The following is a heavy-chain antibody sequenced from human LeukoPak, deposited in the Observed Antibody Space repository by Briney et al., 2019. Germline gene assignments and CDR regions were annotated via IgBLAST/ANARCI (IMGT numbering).Heavy chain of an antibody. CDR3: ARDLIGSGLTTVTIEGDY. J-gene: IGHJ4*02. CDR1: GGSFSSST. D-gene: IGHD4-17*01. CDR2: ILPILGSA. V-gene: IGHV1-69*16. Sequence: SVKVSCKASGGSFSSSTLSWVRQAPGQGPEWMGGILPILGSATYAQKFQGRVTITTDESTNTAYMELRSLRSDDTAVYYCARDLIGSGLTTVTIEGDYWGQGTLVTVSS.